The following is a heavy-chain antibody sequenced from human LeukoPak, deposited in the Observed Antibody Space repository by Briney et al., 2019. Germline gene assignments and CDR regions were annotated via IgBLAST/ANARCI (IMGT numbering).Heavy chain of an antibody. CDR2: IRYDGSNK. CDR1: GFTFSSYG. V-gene: IGHV3-30*02. D-gene: IGHD5-12*01. CDR3: AKGPPPIVATITSDY. Sequence: GGSLRLSCAASGFTFSSYGMHWVRQAPGKGLEWVAFIRYDGSNKYYADSVKGRFTISRDNSKNTLYLQMNSLRAEDTAVYYCAKGPPPIVATITSDYWGQGTLVTVSS. J-gene: IGHJ4*02.